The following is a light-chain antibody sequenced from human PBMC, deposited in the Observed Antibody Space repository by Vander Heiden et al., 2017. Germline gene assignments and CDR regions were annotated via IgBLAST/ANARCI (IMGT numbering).Light chain of an antibody. J-gene: IGLJ1*01. CDR2: DVS. V-gene: IGLV2-11*01. CDR3: CSYAGSPYV. Sequence: HSALTQPRSVSGSPGPSVTISCTGTSSDVGGYNYVSWYQQHPGKAPKLMIYDVSKRPSGVPDRFSGSKSGNTASLTISGLQAEDEADYYCCSYAGSPYVFGTGTKVTVL. CDR1: SSDVGGYNY.